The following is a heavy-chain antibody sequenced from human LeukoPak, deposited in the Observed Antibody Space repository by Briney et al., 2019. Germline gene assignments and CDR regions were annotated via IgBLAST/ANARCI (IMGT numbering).Heavy chain of an antibody. D-gene: IGHD3-9*01. CDR2: IRYNIENT. V-gene: IGHV3-23*01. CDR1: GFTFSNYA. J-gene: IGHJ4*02. CDR3: AKASTRDTGYYFDS. Sequence: GGSPRLSCAASGFTFSNYAMGWVRQAPGKGPEWVSSIRYNIENTHYADAVQGRFTISRDNSKNTLYLLMNSLRAEDTARYYCAKASTRDTGYYFDSWGQGTLVSVSS.